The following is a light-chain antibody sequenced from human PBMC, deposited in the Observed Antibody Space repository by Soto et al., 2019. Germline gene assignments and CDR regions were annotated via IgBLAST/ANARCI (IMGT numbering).Light chain of an antibody. CDR1: QSLYNN. CDR2: GAS. J-gene: IGKJ4*01. CDR3: QQYNTLPLR. V-gene: IGKV3-15*01. Sequence: EFVLTQSPGTLSLSPGERATLSCRASQSLYNNLAWYQQKPGQAPRLLIYGASTRATGIPARFSGSGSGTEFTLTVSSLQSEELAVYYCQQYNTLPLRFGGGTKVDIK.